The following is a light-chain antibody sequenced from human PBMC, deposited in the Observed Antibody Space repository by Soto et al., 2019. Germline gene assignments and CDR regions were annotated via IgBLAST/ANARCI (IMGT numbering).Light chain of an antibody. Sequence: DIQMTQSPSTLSASAGDRVTITCRASESISGWLAWYQQKPGKAPKFLIYDASTLQGGVPSRVSGSGSGTEFTLTISSLQPDDFATYYCQQYNTYPWTFGQGTKVDIK. V-gene: IGKV1-5*01. J-gene: IGKJ1*01. CDR2: DAS. CDR3: QQYNTYPWT. CDR1: ESISGW.